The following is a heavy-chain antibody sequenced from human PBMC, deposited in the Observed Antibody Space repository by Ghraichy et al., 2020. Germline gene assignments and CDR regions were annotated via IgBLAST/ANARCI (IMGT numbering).Heavy chain of an antibody. J-gene: IGHJ4*02. CDR2: ISEGDGIT. Sequence: GGSLRLSCGASGFSFSSYAMTWARQAPGKGLGYVSSISEGDGITYYSDSVKGRFTISRDNSKNTLYLQLNSLRAEDTAVYYCAKGGLGRRPGLDYWGQGTLVTVSS. CDR3: AKGGLGRRPGLDY. V-gene: IGHV3-23*01. CDR1: GFSFSSYA.